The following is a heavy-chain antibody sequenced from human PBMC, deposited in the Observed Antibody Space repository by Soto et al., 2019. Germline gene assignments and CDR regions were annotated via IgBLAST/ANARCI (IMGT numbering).Heavy chain of an antibody. CDR3: ARDFEVSPPSAAHFDY. CDR1: GGTFSSYA. J-gene: IGHJ4*02. Sequence: ASVKVSCKASGGTFSSYAISWVRQAPGQGLEWKGGIIPIFGTTNYAQKFQGRVTITTDESTSTAYMELSSLRSEDTAVYYCARDFEVSPPSAAHFDYWGQGTLVTVSS. CDR2: IIPIFGTT. V-gene: IGHV1-69*05. D-gene: IGHD6-25*01.